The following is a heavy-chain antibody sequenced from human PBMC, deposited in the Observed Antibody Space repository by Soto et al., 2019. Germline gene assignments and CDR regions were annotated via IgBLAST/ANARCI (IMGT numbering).Heavy chain of an antibody. CDR3: VRHLGEGYFDY. CDR2: IYYSGST. V-gene: IGHV4-39*01. Sequence: SESFCYCCTGSAGSISRRAYFGCCVRQPPGKGLEWIGSIYYSGSTYYNPSLKSRVPISVDTSKNHFSLKLSSVTAAETAVYHCVRHLGEGYFDYWGQVTLGTVS. J-gene: IGHJ4*02. CDR1: AGSISRRAYF.